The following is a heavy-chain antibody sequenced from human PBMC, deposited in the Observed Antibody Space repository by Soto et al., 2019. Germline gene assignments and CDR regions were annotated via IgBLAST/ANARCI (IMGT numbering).Heavy chain of an antibody. CDR2: ISAYNGNT. CDR1: GYTFTSYG. Sequence: ASVKVSCKASGYTFTSYGISWVRQAPGQGLEWMGWISAYNGNTNYAQKLQGRVTMTTDTSTSTAYMELRSLRSDDTAVYYCARDTYYDFWGGPTYYFDYWGQGTLVTVSS. D-gene: IGHD3-3*01. J-gene: IGHJ4*02. CDR3: ARDTYYDFWGGPTYYFDY. V-gene: IGHV1-18*01.